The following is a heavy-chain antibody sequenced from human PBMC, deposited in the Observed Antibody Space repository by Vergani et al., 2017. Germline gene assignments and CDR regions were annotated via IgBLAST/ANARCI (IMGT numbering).Heavy chain of an antibody. D-gene: IGHD3-3*01. CDR1: GFTFSSYA. CDR2: ISGSGGST. CDR3: AKSVTYYDFWSGYPPYYFDY. Sequence: VQLVESGGGLVKPGGSLRLSCAASGFTFSSYAMSWVRQAPGKGLEWVSAISGSGGSTYYADSVKGRFTISRDNSKNTLYLQMNSLRAEDTAVYYCAKSVTYYDFWSGYPPYYFDYWGQGTLVTVSS. J-gene: IGHJ4*02. V-gene: IGHV3-23*04.